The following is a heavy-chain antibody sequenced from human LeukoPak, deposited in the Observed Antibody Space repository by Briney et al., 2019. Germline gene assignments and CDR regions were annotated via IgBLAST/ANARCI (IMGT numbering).Heavy chain of an antibody. Sequence: GGSLRLSCAASGFSFSNYWMSWVRQAPGKGLEWVANIKEDGSEKYYVDSVKGRFTISRDNAKNPLYLHMNSLRAEDTAVYYCAREDYSSGWSGKNDYWGQGTLVTVSS. V-gene: IGHV3-7*01. CDR3: AREDYSSGWSGKNDY. D-gene: IGHD6-19*01. J-gene: IGHJ4*02. CDR1: GFSFSNYW. CDR2: IKEDGSEK.